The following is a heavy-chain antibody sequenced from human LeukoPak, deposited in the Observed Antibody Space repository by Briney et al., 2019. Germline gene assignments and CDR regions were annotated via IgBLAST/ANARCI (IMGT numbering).Heavy chain of an antibody. CDR2: ISPSGDIT. CDR3: ARVGDCSSTSCYSDYYYYMDV. J-gene: IGHJ6*03. D-gene: IGHD2-2*01. CDR1: GFIFSSHG. V-gene: IGHV3-23*01. Sequence: GGSLRLSCAASGFIFSSHGMNWVRQAPGKGLEWVSGISPSGDITYYADSVKGRFTISRDYSKNRVYLQMDSLRFEDAAVYYCARVGDCSSTSCYSDYYYYMDVWGKGTTVTVSS.